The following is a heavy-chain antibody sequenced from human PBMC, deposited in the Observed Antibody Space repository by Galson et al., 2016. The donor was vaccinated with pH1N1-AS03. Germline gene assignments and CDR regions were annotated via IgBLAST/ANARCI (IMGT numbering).Heavy chain of an antibody. CDR1: GFPFSGYS. J-gene: IGHJ4*02. D-gene: IGHD6-19*01. V-gene: IGHV3-21*01. Sequence: SLRLSCAASGFPFSGYSMNWVRQAPGRGLEWVSFISTTSSSIYYADSVKGRINISRDNAKNTLFLQMNSLRDEDTAVYYCARDGPPQGISVAGSFAFWGQGTLVTVSS. CDR3: ARDGPPQGISVAGSFAF. CDR2: ISTTSSSI.